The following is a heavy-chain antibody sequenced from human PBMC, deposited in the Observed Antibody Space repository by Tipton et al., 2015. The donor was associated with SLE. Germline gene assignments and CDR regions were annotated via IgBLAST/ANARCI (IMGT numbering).Heavy chain of an antibody. CDR1: GFTFSSYA. J-gene: IGHJ3*02. CDR2: ISGSGGST. Sequence: SLRLSCAASGFTFSSYAMSWVRQAPGKGLEWVSAISGSGGSTYYAASVKGRFTISRDNSKNTLYLQMNSLRAEDTAVYYCAKSITMIVYSAGDAFDIWGQGTMVTVSS. CDR3: AKSITMIVYSAGDAFDI. D-gene: IGHD3-22*01. V-gene: IGHV3-23*01.